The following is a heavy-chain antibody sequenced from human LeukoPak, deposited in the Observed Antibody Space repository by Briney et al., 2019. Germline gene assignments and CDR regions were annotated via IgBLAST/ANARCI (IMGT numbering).Heavy chain of an antibody. Sequence: SETLSLTCTVSGGSISSTSNYWGWIRQPPGKGLEWIGSIFYTGSTYYNPSLKSRVIISVDTSKNQFSLKLSSVTAADTAVYYCASGGDDYVWGSYRHPDYWGQGTLVTVSS. D-gene: IGHD3-16*02. CDR3: ASGGDDYVWGSYRHPDY. CDR1: GGSISSTSNY. CDR2: IFYTGST. V-gene: IGHV4-39*07. J-gene: IGHJ4*02.